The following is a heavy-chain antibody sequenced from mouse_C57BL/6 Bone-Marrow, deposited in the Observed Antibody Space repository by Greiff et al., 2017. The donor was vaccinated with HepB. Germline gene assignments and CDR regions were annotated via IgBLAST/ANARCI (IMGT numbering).Heavy chain of an antibody. V-gene: IGHV1-52*01. CDR2: IDPSDSET. Sequence: VKLQQPGAELVRPGSSVKLSCKASGYTFTSYWMHWVKQRPIQGLEWIGNIDPSDSETHYNQKFKDKATLTVDNSSSTAYMQLSSLTSEDSAVYYCARSGGSYYFDYWGQGTTLTVSS. CDR3: ARSGGSYYFDY. J-gene: IGHJ2*01. D-gene: IGHD1-1*02. CDR1: GYTFTSYW.